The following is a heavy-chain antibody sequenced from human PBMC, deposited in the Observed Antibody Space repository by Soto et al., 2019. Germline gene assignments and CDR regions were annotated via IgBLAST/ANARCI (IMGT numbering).Heavy chain of an antibody. Sequence: EVQLVESGGGLVKPVGSLRLSCAASGFTFSSYSMNWVRQAPGKGLEWVSSISSSSSYIYYADSVKGRFTISRDNAKKALYLQMHRLRAEDTDVYYWARVGGVPGYWGQGTLVTVSS. CDR2: ISSSSSYI. D-gene: IGHD3-16*01. CDR3: ARVGGVPGY. CDR1: GFTFSSYS. V-gene: IGHV3-21*01. J-gene: IGHJ4*02.